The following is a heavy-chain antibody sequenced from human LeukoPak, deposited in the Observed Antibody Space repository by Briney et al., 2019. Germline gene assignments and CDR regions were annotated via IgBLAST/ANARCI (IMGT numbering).Heavy chain of an antibody. CDR2: IHSGGTT. CDR1: GFTVSNNY. D-gene: IGHD5-12*01. CDR3: ARDSDSGYGPFAS. J-gene: IGHJ4*02. Sequence: TGGSLRLSCAASGFTVSNNYMSWVRQAPGKGLEWVSVIHSGGTTNYADSVQGRFTISRDNSKTTVYLHMNSLRAEDTAVYYCARDSDSGYGPFASWGQGILVTVSS. V-gene: IGHV3-53*01.